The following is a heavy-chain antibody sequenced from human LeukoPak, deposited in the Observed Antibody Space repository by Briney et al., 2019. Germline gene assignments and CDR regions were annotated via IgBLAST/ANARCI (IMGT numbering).Heavy chain of an antibody. V-gene: IGHV3-11*04. Sequence: LSLTCTVSGYSISSGYYWGWIRQPPGKGLEWVSYISSSGSTIYYADSVKGRFTISRDNAKNSLYPQMNSLRAEDTAVYYCARGKTDYDILTGYSSTTYYYMDVWGKGTTVTISS. CDR3: ARGKTDYDILTGYSSTTYYYMDV. CDR2: ISSSGSTI. D-gene: IGHD3-9*01. CDR1: GYSISSGYY. J-gene: IGHJ6*03.